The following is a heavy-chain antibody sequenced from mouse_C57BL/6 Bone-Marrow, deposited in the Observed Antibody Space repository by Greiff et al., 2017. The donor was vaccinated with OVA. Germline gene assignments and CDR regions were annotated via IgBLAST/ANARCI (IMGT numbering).Heavy chain of an antibody. CDR3: ARLEDYYAMDY. V-gene: IGHV5-17*01. J-gene: IGHJ4*01. CDR1: GFTFSDYG. Sequence: EVNLVESGGGLVKPGGSLKLSCAASGFTFSDYGMHWVRQAPEKGLEWVAYISSGSSTIYYADTVKGRFTISRDNAKNTLFLQMTSLRSEDTAMYYCARLEDYYAMDYWGQGTSVTVSS. CDR2: ISSGSSTI.